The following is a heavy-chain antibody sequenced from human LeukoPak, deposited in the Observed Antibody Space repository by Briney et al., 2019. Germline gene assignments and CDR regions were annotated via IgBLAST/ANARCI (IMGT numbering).Heavy chain of an antibody. CDR3: GREGRLIAARPGVDY. CDR2: INPNSGGT. V-gene: IGHV1-2*02. D-gene: IGHD6-6*01. J-gene: IGHJ4*02. CDR1: GYTFTGYY. Sequence: ASVKVSCKASGYTFTGYYMHWVRQAPGQGLEWMGWINPNSGGTNYAQKFQGRVTMTRDTSISTAYMELSRLRSDDTAVYYCGREGRLIAARPGVDYWGQGTLVTVSS.